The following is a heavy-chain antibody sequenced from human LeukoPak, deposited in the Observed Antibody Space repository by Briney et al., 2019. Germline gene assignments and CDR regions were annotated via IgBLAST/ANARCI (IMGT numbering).Heavy chain of an antibody. CDR3: AREMEYCSSTSCYFHGMDV. J-gene: IGHJ6*02. Sequence: GRSLRLSCAASGFTFSSYAMHWVRQAPGKGLEWVAVIPYDGSNKYYADSVKGRFTISRDNSKNTLYLQMNSLRAEDTAVYYCAREMEYCSSTSCYFHGMDVWGQGTTVTVSS. V-gene: IGHV3-30-3*01. CDR1: GFTFSSYA. D-gene: IGHD2-2*01. CDR2: IPYDGSNK.